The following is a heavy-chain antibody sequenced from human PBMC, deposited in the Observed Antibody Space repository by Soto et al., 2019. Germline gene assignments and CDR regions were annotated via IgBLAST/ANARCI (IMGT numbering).Heavy chain of an antibody. D-gene: IGHD6-13*01. CDR2: INAGNGNT. V-gene: IGHV1-3*01. CDR3: ARVVAAAGRYGFDP. Sequence: ASVKVSCKASGYTFTSYAMHWLRQAPGQRLEWMGWINAGNGNTKYSQKFQGRVTITRDTSASTAYMELGSLRSEDTAVYYCARVVAAAGRYGFDPWGQGTLVTVSS. J-gene: IGHJ5*02. CDR1: GYTFTSYA.